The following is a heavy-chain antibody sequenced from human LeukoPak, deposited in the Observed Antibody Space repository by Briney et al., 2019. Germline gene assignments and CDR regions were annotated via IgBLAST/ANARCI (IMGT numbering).Heavy chain of an antibody. CDR3: ARRYCSSTSCFLIE. Sequence: SETLSLTCTVSGGSISSGGYYWSWIRQHPGKGLEWIGYIYYSGGTYYNPSLKSRVTISVDTSKNQFSLKLSSVTAADTAVYYCARRYCSSTSCFLIEWGQGTLVTVSS. CDR2: IYYSGGT. D-gene: IGHD2-2*01. CDR1: GGSISSGGYY. V-gene: IGHV4-31*03. J-gene: IGHJ4*02.